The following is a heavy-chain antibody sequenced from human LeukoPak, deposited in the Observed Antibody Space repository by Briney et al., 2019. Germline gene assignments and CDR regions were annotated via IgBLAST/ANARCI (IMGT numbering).Heavy chain of an antibody. CDR2: ISSSSSYI. V-gene: IGHV3-21*01. CDR1: GFTFSSYS. D-gene: IGHD3-9*01. CDR3: ARYYDILTGGYFDY. Sequence: PGGSLRLSCAASGFTFSSYSMNWVRQAPGKGLEWVSSISSSSSYIYYADSVKGRFTISRDNAKNSLYLQMNSLRAEDTAVYYCARYYDILTGGYFDYWGQGTLVTVSS. J-gene: IGHJ4*02.